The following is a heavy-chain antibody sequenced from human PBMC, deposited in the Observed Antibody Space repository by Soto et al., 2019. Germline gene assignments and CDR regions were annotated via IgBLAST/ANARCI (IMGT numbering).Heavy chain of an antibody. D-gene: IGHD3-22*01. CDR3: AKDTYYHDSSGYYAFEF. J-gene: IGHJ4*02. Sequence: GGSLRLSCAASGLIFSSYGMHWVRQAPGKGLEWLAVISYDGTNKNYADSVKGRFTISRDNSKNTLYLQMNSLRPDDTAVYYCAKDTYYHDSSGYYAFEFWGQGTLVTLFS. CDR1: GLIFSSYG. CDR2: ISYDGTNK. V-gene: IGHV3-30*18.